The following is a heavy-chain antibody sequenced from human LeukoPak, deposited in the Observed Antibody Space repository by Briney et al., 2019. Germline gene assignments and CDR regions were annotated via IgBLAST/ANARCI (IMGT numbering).Heavy chain of an antibody. CDR3: ARALGYCSSTSCYNYYMDV. D-gene: IGHD2-2*02. CDR1: GFTFSSYW. V-gene: IGHV3-7*01. J-gene: IGHJ6*03. CDR2: IKQDGSEK. Sequence: PGGSLRLSCAASGFTFSSYWMSWVRQAPGKGLEWVANIKQDGSEKYYVDSVKGRFTISRDNAKNSLYLQMSSLRAEDTAVYYCARALGYCSSTSCYNYYMDVWGKGTTVTVSS.